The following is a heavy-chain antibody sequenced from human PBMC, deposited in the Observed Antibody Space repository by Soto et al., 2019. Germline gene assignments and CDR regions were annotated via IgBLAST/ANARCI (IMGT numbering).Heavy chain of an antibody. Sequence: HPGGSLRLSCAASGFTFSSYGMHWVRQAPGKGLEWVAVISYDGSNKYYADSVKGRFTISRDNSKNTLYLQMNSLRAEDTAVYYCAKDEHGVGRFLEYPFDHWGQGTLVTVSS. V-gene: IGHV3-30*18. CDR2: ISYDGSNK. CDR3: AKDEHGVGRFLEYPFDH. J-gene: IGHJ4*02. CDR1: GFTFSSYG. D-gene: IGHD3-3*01.